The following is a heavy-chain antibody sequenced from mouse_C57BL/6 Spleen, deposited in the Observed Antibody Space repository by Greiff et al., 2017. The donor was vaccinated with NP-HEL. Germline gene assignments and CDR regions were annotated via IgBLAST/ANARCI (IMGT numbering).Heavy chain of an antibody. CDR1: GYAFSSYW. D-gene: IGHD2-5*01. Sequence: VQLQQSGAELVKPGASVKISCKASGYAFSSYWMNWVKQRPGKGLEWIGQIYPGDGDTNYNGKFKGKATLTADKSSSTAYMQLSSLTSEDSAVYFWALNSNLYYFDYWGQGTTLTVSS. CDR2: IYPGDGDT. CDR3: ALNSNLYYFDY. V-gene: IGHV1-80*01. J-gene: IGHJ2*01.